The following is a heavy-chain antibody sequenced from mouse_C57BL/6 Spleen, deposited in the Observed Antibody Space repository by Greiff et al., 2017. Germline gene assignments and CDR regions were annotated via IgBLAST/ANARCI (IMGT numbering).Heavy chain of an antibody. Sequence: EVKVVESGPELVKPGASVKISCKASGYSFTGYYMNWVKQSPEKSLEWIGEINPSTGGTTYNQKFKAKATLTVDKSSSTAYMQLKSLTSEDSAVYYCARKGELYYDDGPFAYWGQGTLVTVSA. CDR2: INPSTGGT. CDR1: GYSFTGYY. V-gene: IGHV1-42*01. CDR3: ARKGELYYDDGPFAY. D-gene: IGHD2-4*01. J-gene: IGHJ3*01.